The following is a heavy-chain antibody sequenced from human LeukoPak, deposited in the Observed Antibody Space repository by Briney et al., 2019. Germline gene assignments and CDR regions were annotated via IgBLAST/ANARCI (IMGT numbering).Heavy chain of an antibody. CDR1: GFTFRSYG. CDR3: AKVRMIGGPYDAFDI. CDR2: IRYDGSNK. V-gene: IGHV3-30*02. J-gene: IGHJ3*02. Sequence: GGSLRLSCAASGFTFRSYGMHWVRQAPGKGLEWVAFIRYDGSNKYYADSVKGRFTISRDNSKNTLYLQMNSLRAQDTDVYYCAKVRMIGGPYDAFDIWGQGTMVTVSS. D-gene: IGHD3-22*01.